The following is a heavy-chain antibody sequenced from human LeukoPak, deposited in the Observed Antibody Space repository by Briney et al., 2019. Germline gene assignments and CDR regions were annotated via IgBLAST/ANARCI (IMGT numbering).Heavy chain of an antibody. CDR1: GFTFSTYA. CDR2: IYNSAST. CDR3: ARHSRPGYGGYENAFDI. V-gene: IGHV4-39*01. Sequence: GSLRLSCAASGFTFSTYAMSWVRQAPGKGLEWIGNIYNSASTHYNPSLKSRVTISVDTSKNHLSLRLSSVTAADTAIYYCARHSRPGYGGYENAFDIWGQGTMVTVSS. D-gene: IGHD5-12*01. J-gene: IGHJ3*02.